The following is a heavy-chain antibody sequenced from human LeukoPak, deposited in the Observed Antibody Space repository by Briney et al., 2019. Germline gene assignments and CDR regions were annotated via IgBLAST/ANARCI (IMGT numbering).Heavy chain of an antibody. CDR3: AKDYSPVGHGDGAFDI. J-gene: IGHJ3*02. V-gene: IGHV3-9*01. CDR1: GFTFDDYA. Sequence: GGSLRLSCAASGFTFDDYAMHWVRQAPGKGLEWVSGISWNSGSIGYADSVKGRFTISRDNAKNSLYLQMNSLRAEDTALYYCAKDYSPVGHGDGAFDIWGQGTMVTVSS. D-gene: IGHD2-15*01. CDR2: ISWNSGSI.